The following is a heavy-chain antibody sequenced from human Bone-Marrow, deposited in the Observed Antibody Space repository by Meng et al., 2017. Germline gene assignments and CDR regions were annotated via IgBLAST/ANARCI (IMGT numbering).Heavy chain of an antibody. V-gene: IGHV4-30-2*01. Sequence: QLQLQESGSGLVKPSQTLSLTCAVTGGSFSSGGYSWSWIRQPPGKGLEWIGYIYHSGTTYYNPSLKSRVTISVDTSKNQCSLKLSSVTAAETAVYYCARGVVRNWNYLPWGQGTLVTVSS. J-gene: IGHJ5*02. CDR3: ARGVVRNWNYLP. D-gene: IGHD1-7*01. CDR2: IYHSGTT. CDR1: GGSFSSGGYS.